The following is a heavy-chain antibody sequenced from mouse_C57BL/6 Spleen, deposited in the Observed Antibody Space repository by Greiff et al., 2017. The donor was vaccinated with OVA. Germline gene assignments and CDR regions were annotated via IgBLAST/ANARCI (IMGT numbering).Heavy chain of an antibody. Sequence: QVQLQQPGAELVKPGASVKLSCKASGYTFTSYWMHWVKQRPGRGLEWIGRIDPNSGGTKYNEKFKSKATLTVDKPSSTAYMQLSSLTSEDSAVYYCARTAQATYDWFAYWGQGTLVTVSA. D-gene: IGHD3-2*02. J-gene: IGHJ3*01. V-gene: IGHV1-72*01. CDR3: ARTAQATYDWFAY. CDR2: IDPNSGGT. CDR1: GYTFTSYW.